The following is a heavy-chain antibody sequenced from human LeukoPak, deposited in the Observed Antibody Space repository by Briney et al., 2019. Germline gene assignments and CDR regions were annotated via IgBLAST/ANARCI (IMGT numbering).Heavy chain of an antibody. CDR3: STVSELYNA. Sequence: GGSLRLSCAASGFTFSNAWMNWVRQAPGKGLEWVGRIKSKTDNETIDYAAPVKGRFTISRDDSRNTLYLQMNSLKTEDTAVYYCSTVSELYNAWGQGTLVTVSS. D-gene: IGHD1-7*01. CDR1: GFTFSNAW. CDR2: IKSKTDNETI. J-gene: IGHJ5*02. V-gene: IGHV3-15*07.